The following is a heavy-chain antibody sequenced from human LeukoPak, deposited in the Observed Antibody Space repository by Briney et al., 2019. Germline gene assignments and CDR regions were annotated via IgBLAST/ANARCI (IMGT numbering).Heavy chain of an antibody. J-gene: IGHJ6*02. D-gene: IGHD5-18*01. CDR2: INSDGSST. CDR1: GFTFSSNW. V-gene: IGHV3-74*01. Sequence: GGSLRLSCAASGFTFSSNWMHWVRQAPGKGLVWVSRINSDGSSTNYADSVKGRFTISRDNAKNSLYLQMNSLRAEDTAVYYCARGEVEDTAMVTLYYYYGMDVWGQGTTVAVSS. CDR3: ARGEVEDTAMVTLYYYYGMDV.